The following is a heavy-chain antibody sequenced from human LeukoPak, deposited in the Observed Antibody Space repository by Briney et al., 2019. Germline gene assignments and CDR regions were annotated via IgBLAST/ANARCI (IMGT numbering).Heavy chain of an antibody. J-gene: IGHJ4*02. D-gene: IGHD2/OR15-2a*01. V-gene: IGHV3-21*03. CDR1: GFAFNTYS. CDR2: IFSSSTYI. CDR3: ARDFYDGFALDY. Sequence: GESLRLSCAASGFAFNTYSMDWVRQAPGKGLEWVSFIFSSSTYIYYTDSVKGRFTISRDNARNSLYLQMDNLRAEDTGVYYCARDFYDGFALDYWGQGTLVTVSS.